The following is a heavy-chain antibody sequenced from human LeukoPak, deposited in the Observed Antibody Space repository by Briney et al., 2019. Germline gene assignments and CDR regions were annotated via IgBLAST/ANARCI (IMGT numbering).Heavy chain of an antibody. CDR1: GFTFSSYA. CDR2: ISVSGGST. D-gene: IGHD3-10*01. CDR3: AKVRYGSGSYYNVDISYFDY. J-gene: IGHJ4*02. V-gene: IGHV3-23*01. Sequence: PGGSLRLSCAASGFTFSSYAMSWVRQAPGEGLEWVSAISVSGGSTYYADSVKGRFTISRDNSKNTLYLQMNSLRAEDTAVYYCAKVRYGSGSYYNVDISYFDYWGQGTLVTVSS.